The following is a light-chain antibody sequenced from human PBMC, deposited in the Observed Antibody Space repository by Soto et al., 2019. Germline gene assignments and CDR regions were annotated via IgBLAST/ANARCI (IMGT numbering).Light chain of an antibody. CDR3: DSYASSSSYA. CDR1: GSDVGAYRY. J-gene: IGLJ1*01. Sequence: QSVLTQPAPVSGSPGQSITISCTGTGSDVGAYRYVSWYQQHPGQAPKLIIYDVSNRPSGVSDRFSGSKSGNTASLTISGLQSEDEADYYCDSYASSSSYAFGNGTKVTVL. V-gene: IGLV2-14*01. CDR2: DVS.